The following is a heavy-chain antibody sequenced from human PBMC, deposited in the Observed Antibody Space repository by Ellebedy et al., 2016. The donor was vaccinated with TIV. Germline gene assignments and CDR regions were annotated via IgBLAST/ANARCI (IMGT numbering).Heavy chain of an antibody. D-gene: IGHD3-9*01. CDR1: GFTFSSYG. V-gene: IGHV3-33*01. CDR3: ARDFRYFDRTGPTGDGMDV. J-gene: IGHJ6*02. CDR2: IWFDGSNK. Sequence: GESLKISCVASGFTFSSYGMHWVRQAPGKGLEWVAVIWFDGSNKYYADSVKGRFTISRDNAKNSLYLQMNSLRAEDTAVYYCARDFRYFDRTGPTGDGMDVWGQGTTVTVSS.